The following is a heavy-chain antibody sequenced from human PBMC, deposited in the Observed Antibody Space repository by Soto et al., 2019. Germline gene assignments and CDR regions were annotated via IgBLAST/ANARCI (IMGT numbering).Heavy chain of an antibody. Sequence: SETLSLTCTVSGGSISSYYWSWIRQPPGKGLEWIGYIYYSGSTNYNPSLKSRVTISVDTSKNQFSLKLSSVTAADTAVYYCARGPPIFGVVIGYYYYYMDVWGKGTTVTVSS. J-gene: IGHJ6*03. CDR3: ARGPPIFGVVIGYYYYYMDV. CDR1: GGSISSYY. V-gene: IGHV4-59*01. D-gene: IGHD3-3*01. CDR2: IYYSGST.